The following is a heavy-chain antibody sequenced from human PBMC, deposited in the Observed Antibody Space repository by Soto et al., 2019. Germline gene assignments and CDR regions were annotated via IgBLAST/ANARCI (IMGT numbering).Heavy chain of an antibody. D-gene: IGHD2-15*01. CDR2: INSDGSST. Sequence: EVQLVESGGGLVQPGGSLRLSCAASGFTFSSYWMHWVRQAPGKGLVWVSRINSDGSSTSYAHSVKGRFTISRDNAKNTLYLQMNSLRADDTAVYYCVTTSLVVAAATREDYWGQGTLVTVSS. CDR1: GFTFSSYW. CDR3: VTTSLVVAAATREDY. V-gene: IGHV3-74*01. J-gene: IGHJ4*02.